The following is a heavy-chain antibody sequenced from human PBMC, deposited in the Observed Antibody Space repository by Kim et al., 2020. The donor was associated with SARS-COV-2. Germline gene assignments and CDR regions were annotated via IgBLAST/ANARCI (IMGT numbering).Heavy chain of an antibody. CDR2: ISYDGSNK. D-gene: IGHD2-8*02. CDR3: ARGRSDLFDTGGVRNWFDP. J-gene: IGHJ5*02. V-gene: IGHV3-30*04. Sequence: GGSLRRSCAASGFTFSSYAMHWVRQAPGKGLEWVAVISYDGSNKYFVDSVQGRFTISSDNSKNTLYLQMNSLRAEDTAVYYCARGRSDLFDTGGVRNWFDPWGQGTLVTVSS. CDR1: GFTFSSYA.